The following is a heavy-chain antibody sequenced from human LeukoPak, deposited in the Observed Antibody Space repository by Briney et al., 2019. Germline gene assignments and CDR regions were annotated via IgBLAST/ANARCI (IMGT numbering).Heavy chain of an antibody. CDR2: IYYSGST. D-gene: IGHD3-3*01. V-gene: IGHV4-59*01. J-gene: IGHJ4*02. CDR1: GGSISSYY. CDR3: ARGLRFLEFAYYFDY. Sequence: PSETLSLTCTVSGGSISSYYWSWIRQPPGKGLEWIGYIYYSGSTNYNPSLKSRVTISVDTSKNQFSLKLSSVTAADTAVYYCARGLRFLEFAYYFDYWGQGTLVTVSS.